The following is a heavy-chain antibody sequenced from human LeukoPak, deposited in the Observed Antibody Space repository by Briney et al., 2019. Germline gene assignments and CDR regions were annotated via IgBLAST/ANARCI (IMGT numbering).Heavy chain of an antibody. V-gene: IGHV5-51*04. D-gene: IGHD6-19*01. CDR2: IYPGDSDT. Sequence: GESLKISCKGSGYSFTSYWIGWVRQMPGEGLEWMGIIYPGDSDTRYSPSIQGQVTISADKPISTAYLQWSSLKASDTAMYYCAREAAVTGGTGDAFDIWGQGTMVTVSS. CDR3: AREAAVTGGTGDAFDI. J-gene: IGHJ3*02. CDR1: GYSFTSYW.